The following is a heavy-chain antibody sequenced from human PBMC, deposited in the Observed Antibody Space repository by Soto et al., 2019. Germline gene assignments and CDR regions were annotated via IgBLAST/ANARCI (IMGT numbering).Heavy chain of an antibody. CDR2: INAGNGNT. Sequence: ASVKVSCKASGYTFTSYAMHWVRQAPGQRLEWMGWINAGNGNTKYSQKFQGRVTITRDTSKNQFSLKLSSVTAADTAVYYCARGAQNMYYEPGIDYWGQGTLVTVSS. D-gene: IGHD3-3*01. J-gene: IGHJ4*02. V-gene: IGHV1-3*01. CDR1: GYTFTSYA. CDR3: ARGAQNMYYEPGIDY.